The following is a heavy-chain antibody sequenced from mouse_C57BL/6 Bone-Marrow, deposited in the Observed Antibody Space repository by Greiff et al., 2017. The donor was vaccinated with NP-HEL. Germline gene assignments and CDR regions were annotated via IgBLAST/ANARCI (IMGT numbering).Heavy chain of an antibody. CDR1: GFTFSDYY. CDR3: ARPLYSNYPYWYFDV. V-gene: IGHV5-12*01. J-gene: IGHJ1*03. D-gene: IGHD2-5*01. CDR2: ISNGGGST. Sequence: EVQRVESGGGLVQPGGSLKLSCAASGFTFSDYYMYWVRQTPEKRLEWVAYISNGGGSTYYPDTVKGRFTISRDNAKNTLYLQMSRLKSEDTAMYYCARPLYSNYPYWYFDVWGTGTTVTVSS.